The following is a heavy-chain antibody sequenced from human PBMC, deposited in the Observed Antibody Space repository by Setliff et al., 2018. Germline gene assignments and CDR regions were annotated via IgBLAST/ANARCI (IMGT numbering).Heavy chain of an antibody. D-gene: IGHD3-3*01. CDR2: ISSISSSTI. Sequence: GGSLRLSCAASGFNFMNYGMNWVRQAPGEGLEWVSYISSISSSTIYYADSVKGRFTVSRDNSNNTLFLQMNSLRAEDTAVYYCATLSKDLNYWGQGTLVTVSS. CDR1: GFNFMNYG. CDR3: ATLSKDLNY. V-gene: IGHV3-48*01. J-gene: IGHJ4*02.